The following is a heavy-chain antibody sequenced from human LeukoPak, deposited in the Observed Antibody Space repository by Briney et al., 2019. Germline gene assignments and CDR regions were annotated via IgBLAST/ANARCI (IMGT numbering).Heavy chain of an antibody. CDR1: GYSFTSYR. Sequence: GESLKISCKGSGYSFTSYRIGWVRQMPGKGLEWMGIIYPGDSDTRYSPSFQGQVTISADKSISTAYLQWNSLRASDTAMYYCARRPSYDFWSGYYGVDGLDIWGQGTMVTVSS. V-gene: IGHV5-51*01. D-gene: IGHD3-3*01. CDR2: IYPGDSDT. CDR3: ARRPSYDFWSGYYGVDGLDI. J-gene: IGHJ3*02.